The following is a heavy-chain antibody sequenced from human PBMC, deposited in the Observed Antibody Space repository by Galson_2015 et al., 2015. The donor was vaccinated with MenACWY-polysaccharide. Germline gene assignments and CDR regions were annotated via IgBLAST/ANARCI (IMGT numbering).Heavy chain of an antibody. CDR1: GSRFSHSG. D-gene: IGHD6-13*01. CDR3: AREGSRIVFHAFDT. Sequence: SLRLSCAASGSRFSHSGMHWVRQAPGKGLEWVAVIHYDGSKIVYADSVKGRFTISRDNSKNTLFLEMNSLGAEDTAVYYCAREGSRIVFHAFDTWGQGTMVTVSS. CDR2: IHYDGSKI. J-gene: IGHJ3*02. V-gene: IGHV3-33*01.